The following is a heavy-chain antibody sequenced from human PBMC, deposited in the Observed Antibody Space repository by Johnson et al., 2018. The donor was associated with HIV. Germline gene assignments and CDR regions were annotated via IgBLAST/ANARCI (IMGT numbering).Heavy chain of an antibody. CDR3: ARVAPFYYYDSPYLVGKSGFDV. CDR2: ISNSGSSV. J-gene: IGHJ3*01. CDR1: GFTFSSYA. Sequence: VQLVESGGGVVQPGRSLRLSCAASGFTFSSYAMHWVRQAPGKGLEWVSYISNSGSSVYYADSVKGRFTISRDNAKNSLYLQMNSLRAEDTAIYYCARVAPFYYYDSPYLVGKSGFDVWGQGTMVSVSS. V-gene: IGHV3-48*03. D-gene: IGHD3-22*01.